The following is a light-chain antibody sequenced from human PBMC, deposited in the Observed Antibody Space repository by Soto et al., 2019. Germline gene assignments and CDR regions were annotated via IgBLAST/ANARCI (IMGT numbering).Light chain of an antibody. J-gene: IGLJ2*01. CDR1: SGHSNYA. CDR3: QTWVTGIHI. V-gene: IGLV4-69*01. CDR2: LNSDGSH. Sequence: QAVVTQSPSASASLGASVKLTCTLSSGHSNYAIAWHQQQPEKGPRFLMKLNSDGSHSKGDGIPDRFSGSSSGAERYLTISTLQSEDEADYYCQTWVTGIHIFGGGTKLTV.